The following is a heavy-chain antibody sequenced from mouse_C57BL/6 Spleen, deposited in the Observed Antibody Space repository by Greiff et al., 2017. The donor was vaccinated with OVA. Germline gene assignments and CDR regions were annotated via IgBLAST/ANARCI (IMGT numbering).Heavy chain of an antibody. V-gene: IGHV5-12*01. CDR3: ARHMHYGSSYGYCDV. D-gene: IGHD1-1*01. CDR2: ISNGGGSN. CDR1: GFTFSDYY. Sequence: EVKLMESGGGLVQPGGSLKLSCAASGFTFSDYYMYWVRQTPEKRLEWVAYISNGGGSNYYPATVKGRFTISSDNAKNTLYLQMSHLKSEDTAMYYGARHMHYGSSYGYCDVWGTGTTVTVSS. J-gene: IGHJ1*03.